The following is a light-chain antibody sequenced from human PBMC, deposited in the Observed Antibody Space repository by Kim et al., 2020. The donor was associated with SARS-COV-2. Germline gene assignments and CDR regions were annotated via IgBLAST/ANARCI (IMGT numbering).Light chain of an antibody. V-gene: IGKV3-15*01. J-gene: IGKJ1*01. CDR1: QSVSSN. CDR2: GAS. Sequence: SPGKRSSLSCRASQSVSSNLAWYQQKPGQAPRLLIYGASTRAAGIPARFSGSGSGTEFTLTISSLQSEDFAVYYCQQYNNWPQTFGQGTKVDIK. CDR3: QQYNNWPQT.